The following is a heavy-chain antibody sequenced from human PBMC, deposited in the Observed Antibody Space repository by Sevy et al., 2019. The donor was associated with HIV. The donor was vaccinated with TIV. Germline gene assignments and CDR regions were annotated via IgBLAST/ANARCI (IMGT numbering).Heavy chain of an antibody. V-gene: IGHV3-48*02. CDR3: ARPGSGWFEFDS. CDR1: GFPFSPNS. J-gene: IGHJ4*02. CDR2: IVSTGPTI. Sequence: GGSLRLSWVASGFPFSPNSINWVRKAPGKGREGVSNIVSTGPTIYYADSVKGRFTISRDNAKNSLYLQMNSLREEDTAVYYCARPGSGWFEFDSWGQGTLVTVSS. D-gene: IGHD6-19*01.